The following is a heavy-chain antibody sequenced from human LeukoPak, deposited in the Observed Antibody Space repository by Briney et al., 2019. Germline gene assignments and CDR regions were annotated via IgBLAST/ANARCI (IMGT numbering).Heavy chain of an antibody. V-gene: IGHV3-30*01. CDR1: GFTFSNYA. CDR2: ISSGGTYE. J-gene: IGHJ4*02. CDR3: ARDSTYYYDSGSSGPHYFDN. D-gene: IGHD3-10*01. Sequence: GGSLRLSCAASGFTFSNYAMHWVRQAPGKGLEWVSLISSGGTYEYYADSVKGRFTISRDNSKNTLYLQLNSLRAEDAAVYYCARDSTYYYDSGSSGPHYFDNWGQGTLVTVSS.